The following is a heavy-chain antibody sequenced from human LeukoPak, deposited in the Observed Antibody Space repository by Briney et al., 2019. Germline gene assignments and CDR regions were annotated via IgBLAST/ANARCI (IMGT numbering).Heavy chain of an antibody. J-gene: IGHJ4*02. D-gene: IGHD1-1*01. Sequence: GGSLRLSCTTSGFSFRDAYMSWVRQAPGKGLEWVGRVKSRADGGSTDYAGPVKGRFSISRDDSNNIVYLEMDSLKTDDTAVYYCTTDRMTRNGFFDYWGQGMQVIVSS. CDR1: GFSFRDAY. CDR2: VKSRADGGST. CDR3: TTDRMTRNGFFDY. V-gene: IGHV3-15*01.